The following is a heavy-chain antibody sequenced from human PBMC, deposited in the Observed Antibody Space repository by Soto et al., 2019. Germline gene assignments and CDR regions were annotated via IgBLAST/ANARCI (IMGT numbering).Heavy chain of an antibody. V-gene: IGHV1-69*01. CDR3: ARDGRGDYYGSGSPYWFDP. Sequence: QVQLVQSGAEVKKPGSSVKVSCRASGGSFSNYGISWVRQAPGQGLEWVGGIIPMSASPRYAQKFQDRVTITADESTSTAYMELSSLRSEDTAVYYCARDGRGDYYGSGSPYWFDPWGQGTLVTVSS. CDR2: IIPMSASP. D-gene: IGHD3-10*01. CDR1: GGSFSNYG. J-gene: IGHJ5*02.